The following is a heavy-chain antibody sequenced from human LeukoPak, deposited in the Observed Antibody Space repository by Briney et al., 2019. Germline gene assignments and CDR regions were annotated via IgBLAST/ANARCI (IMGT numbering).Heavy chain of an antibody. V-gene: IGHV4-39*01. CDR2: VYFDGDT. D-gene: IGHD6-6*01. Sequence: PSETLSLTCTVSGDSIRSVYYFWGWIRQPPGKGLEWIGSVYFDGDTSYSPSLKSRVIISVDTSKNQFSLNLTSVTAADTALYYCARHRKSARNYLYYYMDVWGKGTTVTVSS. CDR1: GDSIRSVYYF. CDR3: ARHRKSARNYLYYYMDV. J-gene: IGHJ6*03.